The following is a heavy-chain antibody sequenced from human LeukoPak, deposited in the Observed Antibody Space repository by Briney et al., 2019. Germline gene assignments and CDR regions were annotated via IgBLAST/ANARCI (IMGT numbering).Heavy chain of an antibody. CDR3: AADHAWDFWSGYYPNAFDI. D-gene: IGHD3-3*01. CDR1: GGSISSYY. Sequence: SETLSLTCTVSGGSISSYYWSWIRQPPGKGLEWIGYIYYSGSTNYNPSLKSRVTISVDTSKNQFSLKLSSVTAADTAVYYCAADHAWDFWSGYYPNAFDIWGQGTMVTVSS. V-gene: IGHV4-59*01. J-gene: IGHJ3*02. CDR2: IYYSGST.